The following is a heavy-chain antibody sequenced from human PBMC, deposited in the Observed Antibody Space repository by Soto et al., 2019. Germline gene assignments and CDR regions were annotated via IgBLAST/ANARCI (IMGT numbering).Heavy chain of an antibody. V-gene: IGHV1-8*01. Sequence: QVQLVQSGAEVKKPGASVKVSCKAAAYTFTSYDINWVRQATGQDFEWMGWMNPNNGNTAYAQKFQGRVTMTRDTSKSTAFMELSSLTSEDTAVYCWARGLRSWGFDYWGQGTLVTVSS. CDR2: MNPNNGNT. J-gene: IGHJ4*02. CDR3: ARGLRSWGFDY. CDR1: AYTFTSYD. D-gene: IGHD7-27*01.